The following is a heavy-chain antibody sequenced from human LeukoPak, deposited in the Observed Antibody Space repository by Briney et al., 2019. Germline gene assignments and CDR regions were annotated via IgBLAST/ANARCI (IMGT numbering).Heavy chain of an antibody. V-gene: IGHV3-9*01. CDR2: ISWNSGSI. J-gene: IGHJ5*02. Sequence: TGGSLRLSCAASGFTFDDYAMHWVRQAPGKGLEWVSGISWNSGSIGYADSVKGRFTISRDNAKNSLYLQMNSLRAEDTAVYYCAREEEWDNWFDPWGQGTLVTVSS. CDR3: AREEEWDNWFDP. D-gene: IGHD1-26*01. CDR1: GFTFDDYA.